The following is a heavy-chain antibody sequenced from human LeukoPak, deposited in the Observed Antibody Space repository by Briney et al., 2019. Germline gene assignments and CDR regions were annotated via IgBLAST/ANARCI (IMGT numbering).Heavy chain of an antibody. V-gene: IGHV3-20*04. CDR2: INWNGGST. D-gene: IGHD3-3*01. J-gene: IGHJ4*02. Sequence: VGSLRLSCAASGFTFSSYAMSWVRQAPGKGLEWVSGINWNGGSTGYADSVKGRFTISRDNAKNSLYLQMNSLRAEDTALYYCARVLGAYYDFWSGYHLFDYWGQGTLVTVSS. CDR1: GFTFSSYA. CDR3: ARVLGAYYDFWSGYHLFDY.